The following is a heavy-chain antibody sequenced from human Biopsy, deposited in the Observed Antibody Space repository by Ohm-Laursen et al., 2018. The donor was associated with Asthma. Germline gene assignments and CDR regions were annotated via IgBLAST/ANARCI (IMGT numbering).Heavy chain of an antibody. CDR2: INSVFGTT. V-gene: IGHV1-69*01. J-gene: IGHJ4*02. CDR3: ARKAGSCISRTCYSLDF. Sequence: SSVNASCKSLGGTFNTYVIGWVRQAPGQGLEWMGGINSVFGTTTYPQKFQDRVTITADDSTSTVYMELSSLRSEDTAGYYCARKAGSCISRTCYSLDFWGQGTLVTVSS. CDR1: GGTFNTYV. D-gene: IGHD2-2*01.